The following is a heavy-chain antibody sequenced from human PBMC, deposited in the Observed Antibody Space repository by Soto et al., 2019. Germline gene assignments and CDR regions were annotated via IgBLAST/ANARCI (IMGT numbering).Heavy chain of an antibody. CDR1: GDGVSSNSAA. V-gene: IGHV6-1*01. CDR2: KYYRSQWVN. D-gene: IGHD3-22*01. Sequence: SQTLSLTCVISGDGVSSNSAAWNWIRQSPSRGLEWLGRKYYRSQWVNDYADPVMSRISIKPDTSKNQFSLELDSVTPEDTAVYYCAREKVYYHDSSGPFYYLGLGTLVTVSS. CDR3: AREKVYYHDSSGPFYY. J-gene: IGHJ4*02.